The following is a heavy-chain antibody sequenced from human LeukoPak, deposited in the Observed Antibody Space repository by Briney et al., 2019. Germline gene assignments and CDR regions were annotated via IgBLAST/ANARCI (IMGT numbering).Heavy chain of an antibody. CDR1: GYSLTSYL. Sequence: GESLKISFLGSGYSLTSYLLGWVRQMPGKGLEWMGIIYPGDSDTRYSPSFQGQVTISADKSISTAYLQWSSLKASDTAMYYYATGRRGYYASLDYWGQGTLVTVSS. V-gene: IGHV5-51*01. CDR3: ATGRRGYYASLDY. CDR2: IYPGDSDT. D-gene: IGHD3-22*01. J-gene: IGHJ4*02.